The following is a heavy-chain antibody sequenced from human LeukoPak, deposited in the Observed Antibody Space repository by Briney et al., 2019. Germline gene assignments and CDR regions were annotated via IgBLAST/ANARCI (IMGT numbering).Heavy chain of an antibody. Sequence: GASVKVSCKASGYTFTGYYMHWVRQAPGQGLERMGWINPNSGGTNYAQKFQGRVTMTRDTSISTAYMELSRLRSDDTAVYYCARALPLGRRVGETPNWFDPWGQGTLVTVSS. J-gene: IGHJ5*02. D-gene: IGHD3-10*01. CDR1: GYTFTGYY. CDR2: INPNSGGT. CDR3: ARALPLGRRVGETPNWFDP. V-gene: IGHV1-2*02.